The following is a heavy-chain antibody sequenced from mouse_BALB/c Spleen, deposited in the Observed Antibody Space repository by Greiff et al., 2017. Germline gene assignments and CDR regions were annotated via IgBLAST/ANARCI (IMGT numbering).Heavy chain of an antibody. J-gene: IGHJ1*01. D-gene: IGHD2-2*01. Sequence: EVKLVESGGGLVKPGGSLKLSCAASGFTFSSYTMSWVRQTPEKRLEWVATISSGGSYTYYPDSVKGRFTISRDNAKNTLYLQMSSLKSEDTAMYYCTRIGLYYGYTYWYFDVWGAGTTVTVSS. CDR1: GFTFSSYT. V-gene: IGHV5-6-4*01. CDR2: ISSGGSYT. CDR3: TRIGLYYGYTYWYFDV.